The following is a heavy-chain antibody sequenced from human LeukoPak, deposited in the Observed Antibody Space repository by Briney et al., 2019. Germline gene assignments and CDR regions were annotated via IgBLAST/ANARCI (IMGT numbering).Heavy chain of an antibody. Sequence: GASVKVSCKASGYTFTGYYMHWVRQAPGQGLEWMGWINPNSGGTNYAQKLQGRVTMTTDTSTSTAYMELRSLRSDDTAVYYCAIGYSYGTLFFDYWGQGTLVTVSS. D-gene: IGHD5-18*01. CDR3: AIGYSYGTLFFDY. CDR2: INPNSGGT. J-gene: IGHJ4*02. V-gene: IGHV1-2*02. CDR1: GYTFTGYY.